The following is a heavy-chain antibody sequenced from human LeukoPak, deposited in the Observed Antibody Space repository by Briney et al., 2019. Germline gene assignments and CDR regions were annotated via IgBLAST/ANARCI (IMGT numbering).Heavy chain of an antibody. CDR2: IKQDGSEK. J-gene: IGHJ4*02. Sequence: GGSLRLSCAASGFTFSSYWMSWVRQAPGKGLEWVANIKQDGSEKYYVDSVKGRFTISRDNAKNSLYLQMNSLRAEDTAVYYCASLGSSTSRYTDDYWGQGTLVTVSS. CDR1: GFTFSSYW. D-gene: IGHD2-2*01. V-gene: IGHV3-7*01. CDR3: ASLGSSTSRYTDDY.